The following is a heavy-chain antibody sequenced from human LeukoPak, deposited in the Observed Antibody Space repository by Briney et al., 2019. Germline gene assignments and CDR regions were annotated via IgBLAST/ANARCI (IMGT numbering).Heavy chain of an antibody. D-gene: IGHD3-22*01. J-gene: IGHJ6*03. CDR1: GGSISTSSYY. Sequence: SETLSLTCTVSGGSISTSSYYWGWIRQSPGKGLECIGYIHYTGSTNYNPSLKSRVTISVETSKNQFSLKLTSVTAADTAVYYCARESNYYDNSGYYYSSYYMDVWGKGTTVTISS. CDR3: ARESNYYDNSGYYYSSYYMDV. V-gene: IGHV4-61*01. CDR2: IHYTGST.